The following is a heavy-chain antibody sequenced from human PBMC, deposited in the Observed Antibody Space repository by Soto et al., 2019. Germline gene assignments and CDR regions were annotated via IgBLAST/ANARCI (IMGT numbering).Heavy chain of an antibody. D-gene: IGHD2-15*01. J-gene: IGHJ6*02. V-gene: IGHV2-5*02. CDR3: AHVLVVVANYGMDV. CDR1: GSSLSTRGVG. CDR2: IYWDDDK. Sequence: SGARLVNPTQTLTPTCTFSGSSLSTRGVGVGWIRQPPGKALEWLALIYWDDDKRYSPSLTSRLTITKDTSKNQVVLTMTNMDPVDTATYYCAHVLVVVANYGMDVWGQGTTVT.